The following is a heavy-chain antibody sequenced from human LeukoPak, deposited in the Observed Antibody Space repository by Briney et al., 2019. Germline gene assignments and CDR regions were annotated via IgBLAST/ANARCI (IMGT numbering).Heavy chain of an antibody. CDR3: AKGAAAGPYYYGMDV. CDR2: ISGSGGST. D-gene: IGHD6-13*01. CDR1: GFTFSSYA. Sequence: GGSLRLSCAASGFTFSSYAMSWVRQAPGKGLEWVSAISGSGGSTYYADSVKGRFTISRDNSKNTLYPQMNSLRAEDTAVYYCAKGAAAGPYYYGMDVWGKGTTVTVSS. V-gene: IGHV3-23*01. J-gene: IGHJ6*04.